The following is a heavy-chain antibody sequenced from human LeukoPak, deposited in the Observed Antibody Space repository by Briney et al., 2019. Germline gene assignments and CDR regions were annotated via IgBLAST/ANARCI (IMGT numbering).Heavy chain of an antibody. D-gene: IGHD3-22*01. CDR2: IIPIFGTA. CDR1: GGTFSSYA. J-gene: IGHJ4*02. CDR3: ARDRSGSGYYMGYYFDY. Sequence: ASVKVSCKASGGTFSSYAISWVRQAPGQGLEWMGGIIPIFGTANYAQKFQGRVTITADESTSTAYMELSSLRSEDTAVYYCARDRSGSGYYMGYYFDYWGQGTLVTVSS. V-gene: IGHV1-69*01.